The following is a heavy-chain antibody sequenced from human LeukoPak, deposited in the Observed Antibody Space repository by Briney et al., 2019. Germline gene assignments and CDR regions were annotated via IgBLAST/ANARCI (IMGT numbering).Heavy chain of an antibody. J-gene: IGHJ3*02. CDR2: IYYSGST. Sequence: PSETLSLTCTVSGGSISSYYWSWIRQPPGKGLVWIGYIYYSGSTNYNPSLKSRVTISVDTSKNQFSLKLSSVTAADTAVYYCARDSSGYYDQIFDIWGQGTMVTVSS. D-gene: IGHD3-22*01. V-gene: IGHV4-59*01. CDR3: ARDSSGYYDQIFDI. CDR1: GGSISSYY.